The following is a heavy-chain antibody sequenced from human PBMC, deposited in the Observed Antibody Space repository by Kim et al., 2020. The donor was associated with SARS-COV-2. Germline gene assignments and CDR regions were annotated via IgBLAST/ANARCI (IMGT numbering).Heavy chain of an antibody. CDR1: GFAFRDYE. J-gene: IGHJ4*02. CDR2: LDTPGTCV. D-gene: IGHD3-10*01. CDR3: ARDLTRGSGSQGLDY. Sequence: GGSLRLSCSASGFAFRDYEMTWVRQAPGKGLEWVAYLDTPGTCVLYGDSVKGRFTISRDNAKNSLYLQMNSLRAEDTAVYYCARDLTRGSGSQGLDYWGQGALVTVSS. V-gene: IGHV3-48*03.